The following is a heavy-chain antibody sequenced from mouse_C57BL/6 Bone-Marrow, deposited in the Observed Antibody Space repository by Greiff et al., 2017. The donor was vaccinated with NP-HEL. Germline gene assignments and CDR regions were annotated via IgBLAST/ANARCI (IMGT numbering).Heavy chain of an antibody. CDR3: ARNSSGYWFAY. CDR1: GYTFTSYG. J-gene: IGHJ3*01. CDR2: IYPRSGNT. V-gene: IGHV1-81*01. Sequence: VQLQQSGAELARPGASVKLSCKASGYTFTSYGISLVKQRTGQGLEWIGEIYPRSGNTYYNEKFKGKATLTADKSSSTAYMELRSLTSEDSAVYFCARNSSGYWFAYWGQGTLVTVSA. D-gene: IGHD3-2*02.